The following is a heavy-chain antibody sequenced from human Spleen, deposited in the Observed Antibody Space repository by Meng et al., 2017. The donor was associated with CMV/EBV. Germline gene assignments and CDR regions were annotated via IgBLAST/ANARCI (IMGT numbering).Heavy chain of an antibody. CDR2: IIPIFGTA. CDR1: GGTFSSYG. CDR3: ARGPPDVYWFDP. J-gene: IGHJ5*02. V-gene: IGHV1-69*05. Sequence: SVKVSCKASGGTFSSYGISWVRQAPGQGLEWMGGIIPIFGTANYAQKFQGRVTITTDESTSTAYMELSSLRSEDTAVYYCARGPPDVYWFDPWGQGTLVTVSS. D-gene: IGHD1-14*01.